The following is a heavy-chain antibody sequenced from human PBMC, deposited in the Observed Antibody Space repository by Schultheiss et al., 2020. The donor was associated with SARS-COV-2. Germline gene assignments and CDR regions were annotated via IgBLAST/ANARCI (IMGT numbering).Heavy chain of an antibody. Sequence: ASVKVSCKASGYTFTSYGISWVRQAPGQGLEWMGWISAYNGNTNYAQKPQGRVTMTTDTSTSTAYMELRSLRSDDTTVYYCARDPHKDYGDYGASGGFDIWGQGTMVTVSS. D-gene: IGHD4-17*01. J-gene: IGHJ3*02. V-gene: IGHV1-18*01. CDR2: ISAYNGNT. CDR1: GYTFTSYG. CDR3: ARDPHKDYGDYGASGGFDI.